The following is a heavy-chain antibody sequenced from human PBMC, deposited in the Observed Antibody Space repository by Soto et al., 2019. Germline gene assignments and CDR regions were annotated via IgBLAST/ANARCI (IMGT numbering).Heavy chain of an antibody. V-gene: IGHV3-23*01. CDR1: GFTFGASA. Sequence: PGGSLRLSCAASGFTFGASALQWVRQASGKGLEWVSAISGSGGSTYYADSVKGRFTISRDNSKNTLYLQMNSLRAEDTAVYYCAKDHRAYSSSWFDYWGQGTLVTVSS. CDR2: ISGSGGST. CDR3: AKDHRAYSSSWFDY. J-gene: IGHJ4*02. D-gene: IGHD6-13*01.